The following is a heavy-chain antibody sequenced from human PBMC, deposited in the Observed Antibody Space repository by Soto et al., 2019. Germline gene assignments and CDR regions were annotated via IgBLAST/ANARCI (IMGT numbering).Heavy chain of an antibody. V-gene: IGHV1-18*01. CDR1: GGTFSSYA. J-gene: IGHJ4*02. Sequence: ASVKVSCKASGGTFSSYAISWVRQAPGQGLEWMGWIIAFYGNANYAQKLQGRVTMTTDTSTSTAYMELRSLRSDDTAVYYCARGFGGVIVLDFDYWGQGTLVTVSS. CDR3: ARGFGGVIVLDFDY. CDR2: IIAFYGNA. D-gene: IGHD3-16*02.